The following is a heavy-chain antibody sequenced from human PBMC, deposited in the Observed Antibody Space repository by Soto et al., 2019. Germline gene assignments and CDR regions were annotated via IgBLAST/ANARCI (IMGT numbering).Heavy chain of an antibody. J-gene: IGHJ6*02. CDR3: ARGEDIVLMVYAMNYYYGMDV. D-gene: IGHD2-8*01. CDR1: GYTFTSYA. Sequence: GASVKVSCKASGYTFTSYAMHWVRQAPGQRLEWMGWINAGNGNTKYSQKFQGRVTITRDTSASTAYMELSSLRSEDTAVYYCARGEDIVLMVYAMNYYYGMDVWGQGTTVTVSS. V-gene: IGHV1-3*01. CDR2: INAGNGNT.